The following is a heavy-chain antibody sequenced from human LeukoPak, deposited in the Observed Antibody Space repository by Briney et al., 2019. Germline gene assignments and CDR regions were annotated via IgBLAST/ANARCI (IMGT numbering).Heavy chain of an antibody. CDR2: IYHSGST. Sequence: SGTLSLTCAVSGGSISSSNWWSWVRQPPGKGLEWIGEIYHSGSTNYNPSLKSRVTISVDTSKNQFSLKLTSVTAADTAVYYCAKSPGIVVAGHFDYWGQGALVTVSS. D-gene: IGHD6-19*01. CDR1: GGSISSSNW. J-gene: IGHJ4*02. CDR3: AKSPGIVVAGHFDY. V-gene: IGHV4-4*02.